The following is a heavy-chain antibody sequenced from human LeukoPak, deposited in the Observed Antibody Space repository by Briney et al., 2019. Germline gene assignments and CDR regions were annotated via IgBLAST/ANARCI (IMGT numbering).Heavy chain of an antibody. J-gene: IGHJ3*02. CDR2: IGGSSSTI. V-gene: IGHV3-48*01. Sequence: GGSLRLSCAASGFTFSSYTMNWVRQAPGKGLEWVSYIGGSSSTIYYADFVKGRFTISRDNAKNSLYLQMNSLRAEDTAVYYCARDHHRRLYDSQARDTFDIWGQGTMVTVSS. D-gene: IGHD3-22*01. CDR1: GFTFSSYT. CDR3: ARDHHRRLYDSQARDTFDI.